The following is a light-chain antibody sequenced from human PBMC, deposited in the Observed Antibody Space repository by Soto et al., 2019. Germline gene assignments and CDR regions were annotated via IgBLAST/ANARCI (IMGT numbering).Light chain of an antibody. Sequence: ALQLTQSPSSLSASVGDRVTITCRAGQAISPALAWYQQKPGKPPKLLLYDASTLEGGVPSRFSGSGSGTDFTLTINSLQPADFATYYCQQFDTYPLTFGQGTKVEI. CDR1: QAISPA. CDR2: DAS. J-gene: IGKJ1*01. V-gene: IGKV1-13*02. CDR3: QQFDTYPLT.